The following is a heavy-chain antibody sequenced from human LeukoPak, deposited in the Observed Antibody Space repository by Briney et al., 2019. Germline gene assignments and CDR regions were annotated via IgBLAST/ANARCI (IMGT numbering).Heavy chain of an antibody. CDR1: GFTFSSYS. V-gene: IGHV3-21*01. J-gene: IGHJ4*02. CDR2: ISSSSSYI. Sequence: GGSLRLSCAASGFTFSSYSMNWVRQAPGKGLEWVSSISSSSSYIYYADSVKGRFTISRDNAKNSLYLQMNSLRAEDTAVYYCAKSRSSGYYQEWGQGTLVTVSS. D-gene: IGHD3-22*01. CDR3: AKSRSSGYYQE.